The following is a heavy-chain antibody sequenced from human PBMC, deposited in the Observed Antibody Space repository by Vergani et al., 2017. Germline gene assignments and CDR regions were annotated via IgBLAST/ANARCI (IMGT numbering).Heavy chain of an antibody. CDR1: GGTFSSYA. CDR3: ASGGEIVVVPAAKNWFDP. J-gene: IGHJ5*02. CDR2: IIPIFGTA. Sequence: QVQLVQSGAEVKKPGSSVKVSCKASGGTFSSYAISWVRQAPGQGLEWMGGIIPIFGTANYAQKFQGRVTITADESTSTAYMELSSLRSEDTAVYYCASGGEIVVVPAAKNWFDPWGQGTLVTVSS. D-gene: IGHD2-2*01. V-gene: IGHV1-69*01.